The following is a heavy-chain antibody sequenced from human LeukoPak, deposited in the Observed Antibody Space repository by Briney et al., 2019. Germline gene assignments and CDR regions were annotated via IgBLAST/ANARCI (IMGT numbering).Heavy chain of an antibody. D-gene: IGHD6-13*01. J-gene: IGHJ4*02. CDR3: ASLGGAAAGSY. CDR2: ISSSSSYI. Sequence: GGSLRLSCAPSGFTLSSYSMNWVRQAPGGGVEWVSSISSSSSYIYYADSVKGRFTISRDNAKNSLYLQMNSLRAEDTAVYYCASLGGAAAGSYWGQGTLVTVSS. CDR1: GFTLSSYS. V-gene: IGHV3-21*01.